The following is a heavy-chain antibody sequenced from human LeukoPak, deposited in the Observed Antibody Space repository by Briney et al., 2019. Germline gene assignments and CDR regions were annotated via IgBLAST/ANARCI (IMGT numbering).Heavy chain of an antibody. J-gene: IGHJ4*02. CDR3: ARAFPDLGVAAAGLRGLEP. D-gene: IGHD6-13*01. V-gene: IGHV4-4*02. CDR2: IYHSGST. Sequence: PSGTLSLTCAVSGGSISSSNWWGWVRQPPGKGLEWIGEIYHSGSTNYNPSLKSRVTISVDKSTIQLSLKLSSVTDADTAVYYCARAFPDLGVAAAGLRGLEPWGQGTLVTVS. CDR1: GGSISSSNW.